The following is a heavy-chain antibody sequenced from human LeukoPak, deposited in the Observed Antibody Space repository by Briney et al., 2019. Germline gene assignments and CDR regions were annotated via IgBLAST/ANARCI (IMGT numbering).Heavy chain of an antibody. D-gene: IGHD5-18*01. Sequence: ASVKVSCKASGYTFTSYAMHWVRQASGQRLEWMGWINAGNGNTKYSQKFQGRVTITRDTSASTAYMELSSLRSEDTAVYYCARAWVRGYSYLDAYYYYGMDVWGQGTTVTVSS. J-gene: IGHJ6*02. CDR3: ARAWVRGYSYLDAYYYYGMDV. V-gene: IGHV1-3*01. CDR2: INAGNGNT. CDR1: GYTFTSYA.